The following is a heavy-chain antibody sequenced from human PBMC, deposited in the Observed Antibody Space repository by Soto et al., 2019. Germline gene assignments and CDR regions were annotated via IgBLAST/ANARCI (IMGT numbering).Heavy chain of an antibody. D-gene: IGHD3-22*01. CDR3: AKDEYYYSRSGYYIFDS. CDR2: ISHDGTNK. J-gene: IGHJ4*02. CDR1: GFTFSAYG. V-gene: IGHV3-30*18. Sequence: PGGSLRLSCEVSGFTFSAYGMHWVRQAPGKGLEWVAAISHDGTNKNYGDSVKGRFTISRDNSKKTLYLQMNSLRPEDTALYYCAKDEYYYSRSGYYIFDSRGQGTLVTVSS.